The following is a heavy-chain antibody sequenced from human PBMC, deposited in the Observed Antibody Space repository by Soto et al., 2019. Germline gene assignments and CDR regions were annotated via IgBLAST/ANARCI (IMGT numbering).Heavy chain of an antibody. Sequence: EVQLVESGGGLVKPGGSLRLSCAASGFTFSSYSMNWVRQAPGKGLEWVSSISSSSSYIYYADSVKGRFTISRDNAKNSLYLQMNSLRAEDTAVYYCARDLVLGVVTPRIGYFQHWGQGTLVTVSS. J-gene: IGHJ1*01. CDR3: ARDLVLGVVTPRIGYFQH. D-gene: IGHD3-3*01. CDR1: GFTFSSYS. CDR2: ISSSSSYI. V-gene: IGHV3-21*01.